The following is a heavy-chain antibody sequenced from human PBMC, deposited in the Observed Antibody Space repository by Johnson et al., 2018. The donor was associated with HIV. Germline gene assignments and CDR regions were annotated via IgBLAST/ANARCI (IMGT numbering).Heavy chain of an antibody. D-gene: IGHD2-21*01. CDR3: TTDLIVVIPIGAFDV. J-gene: IGHJ3*01. V-gene: IGHV3-15*01. Sequence: MSWVRQAPGKGLEWVGRIKRKSDGGTTDYAAPVKGRFSISRDDSKSTVYLQMNSLKTEDSAVYYCTTDLIVVIPIGAFDVWGQGTTVTVSS. CDR2: IKRKSDGGTT.